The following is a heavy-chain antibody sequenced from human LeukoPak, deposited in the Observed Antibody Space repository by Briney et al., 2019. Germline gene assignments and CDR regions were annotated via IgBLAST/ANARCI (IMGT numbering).Heavy chain of an antibody. CDR1: GGSISSSSYY. J-gene: IGHJ4*02. CDR3: ARGHYYDSSGQRPGGFDY. V-gene: IGHV4-39*07. CDR2: IYCSGST. Sequence: SETLSLTCTVSGGSISSSSYYWGWIRQPPGKGLEWIGSIYCSGSTYYNPSLKSPVTISVDTSKNQFSLKLSSVTAADTAVYYCARGHYYDSSGQRPGGFDYWGQGTLVTVSS. D-gene: IGHD3-22*01.